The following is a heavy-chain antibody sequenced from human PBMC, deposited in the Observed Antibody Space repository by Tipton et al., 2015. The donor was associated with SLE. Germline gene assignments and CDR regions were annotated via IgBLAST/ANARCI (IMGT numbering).Heavy chain of an antibody. Sequence: GLVKPSQTLSLTCAISGDSVSSNSAAWNWIRQSPSRGLEWLGRTYYRSKWYNDYAVSVKSRITINPDTSKNQFSLKLSSVTAADTAVYYCAREGYDQGYFDYWGQGTLVTVSS. J-gene: IGHJ4*02. V-gene: IGHV6-1*01. CDR2: TYYRSKWYN. CDR1: GDSVSSNSAA. CDR3: AREGYDQGYFDY. D-gene: IGHD3-3*01.